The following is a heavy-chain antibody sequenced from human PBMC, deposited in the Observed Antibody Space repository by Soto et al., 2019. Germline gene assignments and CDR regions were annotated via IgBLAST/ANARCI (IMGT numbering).Heavy chain of an antibody. D-gene: IGHD2-2*01. CDR3: ARNGTYRRSLSQYLGMDV. CDR1: GGTFDDFI. J-gene: IGHJ6*02. V-gene: IGHV1-69*01. Sequence: QVQLVQSGAEVKEPGSSVKVSCKASGGTFDDFIMNWVRQTPGQGLEWMGGIVPMFGTATYAEKFKGRVTIYPPGSTRTAYVELTSLRSEDTAVYYCARNGTYRRSLSQYLGMDVWGQGTTVTVS. CDR2: IVPMFGTA.